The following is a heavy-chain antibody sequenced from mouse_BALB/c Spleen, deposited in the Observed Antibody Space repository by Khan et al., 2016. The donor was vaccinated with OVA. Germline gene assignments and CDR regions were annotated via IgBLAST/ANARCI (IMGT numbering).Heavy chain of an antibody. V-gene: IGHV2-6-1*01. D-gene: IGHD2-10*01. CDR3: ARQPYYHYNIMDY. Sequence: VELVESGPGLVAPSQSLSITCTISGFSLTNYGVHWVRQPPGKGLEWLVVIWSDGSTTYNSALKSRLTISKDNSKSQVFLKMNSLQTDDTAVYFCARQPYYHYNIMDYWGQGTSVTVYS. CDR2: IWSDGST. J-gene: IGHJ4*01. CDR1: GFSLTNYG.